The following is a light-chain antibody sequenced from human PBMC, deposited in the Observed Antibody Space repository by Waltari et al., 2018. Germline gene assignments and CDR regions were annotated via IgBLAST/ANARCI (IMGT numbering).Light chain of an antibody. J-gene: IGLJ2*01. CDR2: DVS. Sequence: HSALTQPASVAGSPGQSITSPCTATSSDVGGCNSASWYQQHPGKAPNPMLFDVSNRPSGVSSRFSGSKSGNTASLTISGLQAEDEADYYCSSYVSSDTLELFGGGTSLTVL. CDR1: SSDVGGCNS. V-gene: IGLV2-14*03. CDR3: SSYVSSDTLEL.